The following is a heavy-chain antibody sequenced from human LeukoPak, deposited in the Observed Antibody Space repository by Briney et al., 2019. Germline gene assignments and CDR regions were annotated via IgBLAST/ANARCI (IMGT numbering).Heavy chain of an antibody. D-gene: IGHD2-21*01. Sequence: QAGGSLRLSCAASGFTFSSYEMKWVRQAPGKGLEWVSYISSSGSTIYYADSVKGRFTISRDNAKKSLYLQMNSLRAEDTAVYYCARDYYCGGECLVLANWGQGTLVTVSS. V-gene: IGHV3-48*03. J-gene: IGHJ4*02. CDR2: ISSSGSTI. CDR3: ARDYYCGGECLVLAN. CDR1: GFTFSSYE.